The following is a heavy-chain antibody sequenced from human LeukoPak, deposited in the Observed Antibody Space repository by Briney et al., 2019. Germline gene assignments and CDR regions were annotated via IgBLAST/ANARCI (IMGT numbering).Heavy chain of an antibody. Sequence: PGGSLRLSCAASGFTFSDYYMSWVRQAPGKGLEWVSAISGSGGSTYYADSVKGRFTISRDNSKNTLYLQMNSLRAEDTAVYYCAKARTYYDFWSGHGYFDYWGQGTLVTVSS. D-gene: IGHD3-3*01. CDR1: GFTFSDYY. J-gene: IGHJ4*02. V-gene: IGHV3-23*01. CDR3: AKARTYYDFWSGHGYFDY. CDR2: ISGSGGST.